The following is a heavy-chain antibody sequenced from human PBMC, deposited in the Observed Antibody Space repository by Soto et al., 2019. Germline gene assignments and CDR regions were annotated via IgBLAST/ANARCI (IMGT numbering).Heavy chain of an antibody. V-gene: IGHV1-69*18. CDR1: GGTFSSHS. D-gene: IGHD2-15*01. J-gene: IGHJ6*02. CDR3: ARARTVAVSGATGGNYYYAMDL. Sequence: QVQLEQSGAEVKKPGASVKVSCRASGGTFSSHSINWVRRAPGQGLEWMGTIIPMVGTTGYAQKFEGRVTLIAGASTITVTMKMSGLRSENTAVYFCARARTVAVSGATGGNYYYAMDLWGQGTAVTVSS. CDR2: IIPMVGTT.